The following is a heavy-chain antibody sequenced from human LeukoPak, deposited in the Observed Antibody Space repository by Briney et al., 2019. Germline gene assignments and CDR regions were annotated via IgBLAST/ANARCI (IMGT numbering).Heavy chain of an antibody. V-gene: IGHV1-2*02. D-gene: IGHD1-26*01. J-gene: IGHJ4*02. CDR2: INPNSGGT. CDR3: ALLFPRELLTGY. Sequence: ASVKVSCKASGYPFTGYYMHWVRQAPGQGLGWMGWINPNSGGTNYAQKFQGTVTMTRDTSLSTAYMELRRLRSDDTAVYYCALLFPRELLTGYWGQGTLVTVSS. CDR1: GYPFTGYY.